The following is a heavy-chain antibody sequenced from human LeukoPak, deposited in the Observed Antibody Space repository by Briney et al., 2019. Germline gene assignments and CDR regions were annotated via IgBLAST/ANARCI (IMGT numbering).Heavy chain of an antibody. V-gene: IGHV4-59*08. CDR3: ARQNYYYGMDV. J-gene: IGHJ6*02. CDR2: IYYSGST. Sequence: SETLSLTCTVSGGSISSYYWSWIRQPPGKGLEWIGYIYYSGSTNYNPSLKSRVTISVDTSKNQFSLKPSSVTAADTAVYYCARQNYYYGMDVWGQGTTVTVSS. CDR1: GGSISSYY.